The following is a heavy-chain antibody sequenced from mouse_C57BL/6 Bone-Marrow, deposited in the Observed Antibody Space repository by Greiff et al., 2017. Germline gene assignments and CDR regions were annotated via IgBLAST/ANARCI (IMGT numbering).Heavy chain of an antibody. D-gene: IGHD2-1*01. Sequence: VQLQQSGAELARPGASVKLSCTASGYTFTSSGISWVKQRTGQGLEWIGEIYPRSGNTYYNEKFKGKATLTADKSSSTAYMELRSLTSEDSAVYFCAREGNYYSYYAMDYWGQGTSVTVSS. CDR2: IYPRSGNT. J-gene: IGHJ4*01. CDR3: AREGNYYSYYAMDY. CDR1: GYTFTSSG. V-gene: IGHV1-81*01.